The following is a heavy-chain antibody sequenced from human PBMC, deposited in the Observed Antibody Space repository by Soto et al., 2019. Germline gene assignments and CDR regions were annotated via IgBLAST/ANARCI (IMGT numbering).Heavy chain of an antibody. Sequence: ASVKVSCKASGYTFTSYGISWVRQAPGQGLEWMGWISAYNGNTNYAQKLQGRVTMTTDTSTSTAYMELRSLRSDDTAVYYCARWYRYCSGGSCSLLYYYYGMDVWGQGTTVTV. V-gene: IGHV1-18*04. CDR3: ARWYRYCSGGSCSLLYYYYGMDV. CDR2: ISAYNGNT. CDR1: GYTFTSYG. D-gene: IGHD2-15*01. J-gene: IGHJ6*02.